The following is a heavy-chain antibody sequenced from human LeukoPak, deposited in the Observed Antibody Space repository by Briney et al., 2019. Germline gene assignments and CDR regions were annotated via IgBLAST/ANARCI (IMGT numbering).Heavy chain of an antibody. CDR3: TTARSQDIVVVPAALQDAFDI. J-gene: IGHJ3*02. Sequence: GGSLRLSCAASGFTFSSYGMSWVRQAPGKGLEWVGCIKSKTDGGTTDYAAPVKGRFTISRDDSKNTLYLQMNSLKTEDTAVYYCTTARSQDIVVVPAALQDAFDIWGQGTMVTVSS. D-gene: IGHD2-2*01. V-gene: IGHV3-15*01. CDR2: IKSKTDGGTT. CDR1: GFTFSSYG.